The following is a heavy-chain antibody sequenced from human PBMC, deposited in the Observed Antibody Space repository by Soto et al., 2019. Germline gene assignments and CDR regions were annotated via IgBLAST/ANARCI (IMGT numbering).Heavy chain of an antibody. V-gene: IGHV3-48*02. D-gene: IGHD6-13*01. CDR2: IRGTTTI. J-gene: IGHJ4*02. CDR3: ASALCWAFDH. CDR1: GFSFRDHS. Sequence: DVQLVESGGGLVQPGGSLRLSCAASGFSFRDHSMNWVRQAPGKGLEWISYIRGTTTISYADSVKGRFTISRDNAENSLDLQMTSLGDGYTAVYYCASALCWAFDHWRQGALVTVSS.